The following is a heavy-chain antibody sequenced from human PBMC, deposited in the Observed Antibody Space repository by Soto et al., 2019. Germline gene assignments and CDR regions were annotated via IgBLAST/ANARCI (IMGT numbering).Heavy chain of an antibody. D-gene: IGHD6-13*01. J-gene: IGHJ3*02. CDR3: ARAGSSSSWFNAFDI. V-gene: IGHV1-69*06. Sequence: SVKVSCKASGGTFSSYAISWVRQAPGQGLEWMGGIIPIFGTANYAQKFQGRVTITADKSTSTAYMELSSLRSEDTAVYYCARAGSSSSWFNAFDIWGQGTMVTVS. CDR1: GGTFSSYA. CDR2: IIPIFGTA.